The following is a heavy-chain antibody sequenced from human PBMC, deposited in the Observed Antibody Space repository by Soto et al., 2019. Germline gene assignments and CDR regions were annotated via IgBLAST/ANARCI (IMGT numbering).Heavy chain of an antibody. Sequence: GGSLRLSCAASGFTFSNAWMNWVRQAPGKGLEWVGRIKSKTDGGTKDYAAPVKGRFTISRDDSKNTLYLQMNSLKTEDTAVYYCTTDPITMVRSYYYYGMDVWGQGTTVTVSS. CDR3: TTDPITMVRSYYYYGMDV. J-gene: IGHJ6*02. V-gene: IGHV3-15*07. CDR2: IKSKTDGGTK. CDR1: GFTFSNAW. D-gene: IGHD3-10*01.